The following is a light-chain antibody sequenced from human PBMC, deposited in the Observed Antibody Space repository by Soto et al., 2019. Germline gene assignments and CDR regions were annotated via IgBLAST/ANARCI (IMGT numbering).Light chain of an antibody. Sequence: TIMAHSPYTLSVSLVERATLAVRASQSLRISLAWYQQKPGQAPRLLIYGASSRATGIPDRFSGSASGTEFNLTISSLQSEDFTVYYCQKYNKWPLTFGQGTKVDIK. CDR3: QKYNKWPLT. CDR1: QSLRIS. V-gene: IGKV3-15*01. CDR2: GAS. J-gene: IGKJ1*01.